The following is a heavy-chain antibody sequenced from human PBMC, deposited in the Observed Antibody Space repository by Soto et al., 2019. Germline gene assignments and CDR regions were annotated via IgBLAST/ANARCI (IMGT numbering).Heavy chain of an antibody. Sequence: QVQLQESGPGLVKPSQTLSLTCTVSGGSISSGDHYWSWIRQPPGKGLEWIGYIYYSGSTHYNPSLKHRVTMSIDTSKNQFSLQLSSVTAADTAVYYCARVLKRGGYNLPYFEYWGQGTLVTVSS. CDR1: GGSISSGDHY. V-gene: IGHV4-30-4*01. CDR3: ARVLKRGGYNLPYFEY. D-gene: IGHD5-12*01. J-gene: IGHJ4*02. CDR2: IYYSGST.